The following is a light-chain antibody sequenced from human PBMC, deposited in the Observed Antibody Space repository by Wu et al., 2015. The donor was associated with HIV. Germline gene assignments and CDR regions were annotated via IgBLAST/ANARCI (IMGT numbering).Light chain of an antibody. CDR3: QQYANYPYT. V-gene: IGKV3-20*01. CDR1: QRVSSSY. J-gene: IGKJ2*01. Sequence: EIVLTQSPGTPSLSPGERATLSCRASQRVSSSYLAWYQQKPGKSPRLLMYDASSRATGIPDRFSGSGSGTDFTLTISRLEPEDFAVYYCQQYANYPYTFGQGTKLEIK. CDR2: DAS.